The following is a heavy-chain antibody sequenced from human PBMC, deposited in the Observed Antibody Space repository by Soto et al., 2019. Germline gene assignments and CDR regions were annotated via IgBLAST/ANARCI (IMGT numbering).Heavy chain of an antibody. CDR1: GFTFSSYA. CDR3: ARGLIAVAGTLLDYYYGMDV. Sequence: QPGGSLRLSCAASGFTFSSYAMSWVRQAPGKGLEWVSAISGSGGSTYYADSVKGRFTISRDNSKNTLYLQMNSLRAEDTAVYYCARGLIAVAGTLLDYYYGMDVWGQGTTVTVSS. D-gene: IGHD6-19*01. CDR2: ISGSGGST. V-gene: IGHV3-23*01. J-gene: IGHJ6*02.